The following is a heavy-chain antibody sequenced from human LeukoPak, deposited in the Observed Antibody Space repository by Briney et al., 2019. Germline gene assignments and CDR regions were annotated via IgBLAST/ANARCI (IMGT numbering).Heavy chain of an antibody. V-gene: IGHV3-30*01. CDR3: ARVTYFYDSSGYYRGDYFDY. CDR2: ISYDGSNK. J-gene: IGHJ4*02. D-gene: IGHD3-22*01. Sequence: GGSLRLSCAASGFTFSTYTMHWVRQAPGKGLEWVAVISYDGSNKYYAGSVKGRFTISRDSSKNTLYLQMNSLRAEDTAVYYCARVTYFYDSSGYYRGDYFDYWGQGTLVTVSS. CDR1: GFTFSTYT.